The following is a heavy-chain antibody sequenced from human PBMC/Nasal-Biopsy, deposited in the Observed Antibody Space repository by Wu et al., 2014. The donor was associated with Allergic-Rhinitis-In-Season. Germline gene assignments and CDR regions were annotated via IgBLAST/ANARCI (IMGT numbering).Heavy chain of an antibody. V-gene: IGHV3-66*01. J-gene: IGHJ3*02. CDR1: GFTVSNNY. Sequence: RLSCAASGFTVSNNYMTWVRQAPGKGLEWVSVIYKDGSTFYSDSVKGRFTISRDSSKNTLYLQMNSLRADDTAVYYCARSRDGYNGAFDIWGQGTLVTVSS. D-gene: IGHD5-24*01. CDR2: IYKDGST. CDR3: ARSRDGYNGAFDI.